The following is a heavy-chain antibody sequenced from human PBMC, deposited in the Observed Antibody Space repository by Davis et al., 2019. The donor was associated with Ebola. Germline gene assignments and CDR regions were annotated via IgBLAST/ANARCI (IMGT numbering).Heavy chain of an antibody. J-gene: IGHJ4*02. CDR2: ISWNSGSI. V-gene: IGHV3-9*01. Sequence: GGSLRLSCAASGFTFSSYGMHWVRQAPGKGLEWVSGISWNSGSIGYADSVKGRFTISRDNAKNSLYLQMNSLRAEDTALYYCAKATRSVTYYFDYWGQGTLVTVSS. D-gene: IGHD4-11*01. CDR1: GFTFSSYG. CDR3: AKATRSVTYYFDY.